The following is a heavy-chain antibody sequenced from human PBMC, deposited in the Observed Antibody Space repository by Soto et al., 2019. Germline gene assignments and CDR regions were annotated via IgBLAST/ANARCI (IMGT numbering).Heavy chain of an antibody. V-gene: IGHV3-33*01. CDR2: IWYDGNNK. Sequence: QVQLVESEGGVVQPGRSLRLSCAASGFTFSSYGMHWVRQAPGKGLGWVAVIWYDGNNKYYADSVKGRFTISRDNSKNTLYLQMNSLRADDTAVYYCARDYYYDSSGCIDYWGQGTLVTVSS. J-gene: IGHJ4*02. CDR1: GFTFSSYG. CDR3: ARDYYYDSSGCIDY. D-gene: IGHD3-22*01.